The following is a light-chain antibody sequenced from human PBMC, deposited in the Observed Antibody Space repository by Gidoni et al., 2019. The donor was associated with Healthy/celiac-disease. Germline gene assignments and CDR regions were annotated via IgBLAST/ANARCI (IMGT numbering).Light chain of an antibody. V-gene: IGLV2-14*01. CDR1: SHDVGGYNY. J-gene: IGLJ3*02. CDR2: DVS. Sequence: QSALTQPASVSRSPGQSITLSCTGTSHDVGGYNYSPWYQQHPGKAPKLMIYDVSHRPLGVSNRFSGSKSGNTASLTISGLQAEDEADYYCSSYSYSSTGVFGGGTKVTVL. CDR3: SSYSYSSTGV.